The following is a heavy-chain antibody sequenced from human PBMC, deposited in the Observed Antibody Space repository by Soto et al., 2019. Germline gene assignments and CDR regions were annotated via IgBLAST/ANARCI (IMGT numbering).Heavy chain of an antibody. CDR1: GFNFRSYA. CDR3: AKAVAGPVYYYYYYMDV. J-gene: IGHJ6*03. V-gene: IGHV3-23*01. Sequence: PGGSLRLSCAAAGFNFRSYAMSWVRQDPGKGLEWVSAISGSGGSTYYADSVKGRFTISRDNSKNTLYLQMNSLRAEDTAVYYCAKAVAGPVYYYYYYMDVWGKGTTVTVSS. CDR2: ISGSGGST. D-gene: IGHD6-19*01.